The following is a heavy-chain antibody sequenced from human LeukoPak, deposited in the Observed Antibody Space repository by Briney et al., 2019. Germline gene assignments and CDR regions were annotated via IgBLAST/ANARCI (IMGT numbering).Heavy chain of an antibody. CDR2: ISSSSSYI. V-gene: IGHV3-21*01. Sequence: GGSLRLSCAASGFTFSNYAMNWVRQAPGKGLEWVSSISSSSSYIYYADSVKGRFTISRDNAKNSLYLQMNSLRAEDTAVYYCARWIQLWSYFDYWGQGTLVTVSS. CDR3: ARWIQLWSYFDY. CDR1: GFTFSNYA. J-gene: IGHJ4*02. D-gene: IGHD5-18*01.